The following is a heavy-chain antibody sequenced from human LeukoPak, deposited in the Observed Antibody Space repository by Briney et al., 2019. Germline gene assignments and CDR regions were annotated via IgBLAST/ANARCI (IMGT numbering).Heavy chain of an antibody. CDR2: IKQDGSEK. D-gene: IGHD1-26*01. J-gene: IGHJ3*02. CDR3: ARDGSYSVGAFDI. Sequence: PGGSLRLSCAASGFTFSSYWMSWVRQAPGKGLEWVANIKQDGSEKYYVDSVKGRFTISRDNATNSLYLQMNSLRAEDTAVYYCARDGSYSVGAFDIWGQGTMVTVSS. V-gene: IGHV3-7*03. CDR1: GFTFSSYW.